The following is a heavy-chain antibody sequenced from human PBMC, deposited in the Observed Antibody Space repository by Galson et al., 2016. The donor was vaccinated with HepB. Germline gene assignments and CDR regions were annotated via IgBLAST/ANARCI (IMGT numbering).Heavy chain of an antibody. CDR3: ARGPNDYGRALGY. CDR1: GFTVSSDY. J-gene: IGHJ4*01. CDR2: IYSGGTT. Sequence: SLRLSCAASGFTVSSDYMSWVRQAPGKGLEWVSIIYSGGTTYYADSVKGRFTISRDNSKNTLYLQMNSQRAEDTAVYYCARGPNDYGRALGYWGHGTLVTVSS. D-gene: IGHD4-17*01. V-gene: IGHV3-53*01.